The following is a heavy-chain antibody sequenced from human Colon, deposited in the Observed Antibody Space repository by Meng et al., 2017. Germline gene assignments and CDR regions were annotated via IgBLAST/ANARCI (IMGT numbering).Heavy chain of an antibody. Sequence: QGQLQESGPGLVRPSETLSRTCTVSGGSVSSGSYYWSWIRQPPGKGLEWIGYIYYTGSTNYNPSLKSRVTISVDTSKNQFSLKLSSVTAADTAVYYCARGPLDYWGQGTLVTVSS. CDR1: GGSVSSGSYY. CDR2: IYYTGST. J-gene: IGHJ4*02. CDR3: ARGPLDY. V-gene: IGHV4-61*01.